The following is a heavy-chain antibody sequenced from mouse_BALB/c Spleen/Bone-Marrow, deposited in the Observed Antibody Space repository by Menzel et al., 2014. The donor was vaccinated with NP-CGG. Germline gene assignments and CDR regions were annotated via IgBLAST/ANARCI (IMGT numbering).Heavy chain of an antibody. Sequence: VQLQESGAELVRPGSSVKLSCKASGFAFSSYWMSWVKQRPGQGLEWVGQIYPGDSDTDYTGKFKGKATLTADKSSNTGYMQLTSLASEDSAVYFCARGGISVDYWGQGTTLTVSS. CDR3: ARGGISVDY. CDR1: GFAFSSYW. J-gene: IGHJ2*01. CDR2: IYPGDSDT. V-gene: IGHV1-80*01.